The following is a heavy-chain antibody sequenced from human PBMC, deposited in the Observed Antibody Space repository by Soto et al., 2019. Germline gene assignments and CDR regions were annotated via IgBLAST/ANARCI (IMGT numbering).Heavy chain of an antibody. V-gene: IGHV3-33*01. Sequence: QVQLVESGGGVVQPGRSLRLSCAASGFTFSSYGMHWVRQAPGKGLEWVAVIWYDENDKYYADSVKGRFTISRDNAKNTVSLQMNSLRAEDTAVYYCARDRHSSSSGYFEYWGQGTLVTVSS. D-gene: IGHD6-6*01. CDR1: GFTFSSYG. J-gene: IGHJ4*02. CDR2: IWYDENDK. CDR3: ARDRHSSSSGYFEY.